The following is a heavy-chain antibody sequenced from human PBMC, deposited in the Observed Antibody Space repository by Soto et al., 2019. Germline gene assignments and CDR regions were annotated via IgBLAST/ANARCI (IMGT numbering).Heavy chain of an antibody. CDR2: INPNNRGT. D-gene: IGHD3-10*01. CDR3: TRYCMIRGGTLSSDS. CDR1: AYTFTGSY. V-gene: IGHV1-2*04. Sequence: ASVNVSCKASAYTFTGSYMHCVRQAPGQGIEWMGGINPNNRGTTYPQNFQSWVTMTRNTSISTAYMKLSRLSSAETAVSYCTRYCMIRGGTLSSDSWGQGTLVTVSS. J-gene: IGHJ4*02.